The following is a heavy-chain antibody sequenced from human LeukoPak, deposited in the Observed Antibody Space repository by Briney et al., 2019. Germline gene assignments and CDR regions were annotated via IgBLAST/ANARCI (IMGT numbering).Heavy chain of an antibody. D-gene: IGHD6-6*01. CDR3: AVSSSGDASFDY. CDR1: GYTFTGYY. Sequence: ASVKVSCKASGYTFTGYYMHWVRQAPGQGLEWMGRINPNSGGTNYAQKFQGRVTMTRDTSISTAYMELSRLRSDDTAVYYCAVSSSGDASFDYWGQGTLVTVSS. V-gene: IGHV1-2*06. CDR2: INPNSGGT. J-gene: IGHJ4*02.